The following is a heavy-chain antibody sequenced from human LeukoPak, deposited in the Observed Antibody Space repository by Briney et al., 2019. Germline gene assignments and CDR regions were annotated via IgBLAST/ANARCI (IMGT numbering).Heavy chain of an antibody. J-gene: IGHJ4*02. V-gene: IGHV3-30*19. CDR2: ISYDGSNK. Sequence: GRSLRLSCAASGFAFSSYGMHWVRQAPGKGLEWVAVISYDGSNKYYADSVKGRFTISRDNSKNTLYLQMNSLRAEDTAVYYCARGHCSSTSCSNFDYWGQGTLVTVSS. CDR3: ARGHCSSTSCSNFDY. CDR1: GFAFSSYG. D-gene: IGHD2-2*01.